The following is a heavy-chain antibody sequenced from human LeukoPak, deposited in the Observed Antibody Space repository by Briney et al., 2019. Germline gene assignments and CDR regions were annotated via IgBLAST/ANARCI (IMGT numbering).Heavy chain of an antibody. J-gene: IGHJ5*02. CDR3: ARDSSGWYHWFDP. Sequence: SETLSLTCTVSGGSISSYYWSWIRQPPGKGLEWIGYIYCSGNTNYNPSLKSRVTISVDTSKNQFSLKLSSVTAADTAVYYCARDSSGWYHWFDPWGQGILVTVSS. V-gene: IGHV4-59*01. CDR2: IYCSGNT. D-gene: IGHD6-19*01. CDR1: GGSISSYY.